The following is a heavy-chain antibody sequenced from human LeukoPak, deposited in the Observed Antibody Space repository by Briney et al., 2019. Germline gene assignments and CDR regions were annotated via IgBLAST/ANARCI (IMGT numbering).Heavy chain of an antibody. CDR2: INHSGST. Sequence: SETLSLTCAVYSGSFSGYYWSWLRQPPGKGLEWLGEINHSGSTNYNPSRKSRATISVDTAKNQFSLKMSSVTAADTAVYYCARDYWYGSGSYFGWFDPGGQGTLVTVSS. CDR3: ARDYWYGSGSYFGWFDP. J-gene: IGHJ5*02. CDR1: SGSFSGYY. V-gene: IGHV4-34*01. D-gene: IGHD3-10*01.